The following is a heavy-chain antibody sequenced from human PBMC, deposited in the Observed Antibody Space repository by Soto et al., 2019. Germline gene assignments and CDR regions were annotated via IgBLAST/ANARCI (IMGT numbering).Heavy chain of an antibody. J-gene: IGHJ4*02. Sequence: SETLSLTCAVSCGSISSGNWWSWVRQPPGKGLEWIGEIYHSGSTNYNPSLKSRVTISVDKSNNQFSLTLSSVTAADTAVYYCARHSPDFDWLSQFDYWGQGTLVTVS. D-gene: IGHD3-9*01. CDR2: IYHSGST. CDR3: ARHSPDFDWLSQFDY. CDR1: CGSISSGNW. V-gene: IGHV4-4*02.